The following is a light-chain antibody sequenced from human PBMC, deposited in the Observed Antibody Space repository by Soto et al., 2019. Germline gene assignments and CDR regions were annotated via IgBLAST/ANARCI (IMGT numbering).Light chain of an antibody. CDR1: SSDVGGYNY. CDR3: SSYTRSSPVV. V-gene: IGLV2-14*03. CDR2: DVS. J-gene: IGLJ3*02. Sequence: QSVLTQPASVSGSPGQSITISCTGTSSDVGGYNYVSWYQQHPGKAPKLMIYDVSYRPSGVSNRFSGSKSGNTASLTISGLQSDDEADYYCSSYTRSSPVVFGGGTKLTVL.